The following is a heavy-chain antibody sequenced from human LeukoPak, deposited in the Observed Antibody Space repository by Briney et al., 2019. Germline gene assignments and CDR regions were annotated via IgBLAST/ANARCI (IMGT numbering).Heavy chain of an antibody. CDR3: ARTYGSGSQPFDY. D-gene: IGHD3-10*01. V-gene: IGHV4-59*01. CDR2: IYYSGST. Sequence: TSETLSLTCTVSGGSISSYYWSWIRQPPGKGLEWIGYIYYSGSTNYNPSLKSRVTISVDTSKNQFSLKLSSVTAADTAVYYCARTYGSGSQPFDYWGQGTLVTVSS. J-gene: IGHJ4*02. CDR1: GGSISSYY.